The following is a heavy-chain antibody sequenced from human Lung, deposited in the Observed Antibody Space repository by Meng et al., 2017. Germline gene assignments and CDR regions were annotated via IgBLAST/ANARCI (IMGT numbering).Heavy chain of an antibody. Sequence: QGQLQELAPGLVLPSGTLALTGAVSGGSISSDNWWSWVRQPPGKGLEWIGEIYHSGSTNYNPSLKSRITISVDKPKNQFSLTLSSVTAADTAVYYCTKNDFYCLGYWGQGTLVTVSS. CDR3: TKNDFYCLGY. J-gene: IGHJ4*02. CDR1: GGSISSDNW. CDR2: IYHSGST. D-gene: IGHD2-21*01. V-gene: IGHV4-4*02.